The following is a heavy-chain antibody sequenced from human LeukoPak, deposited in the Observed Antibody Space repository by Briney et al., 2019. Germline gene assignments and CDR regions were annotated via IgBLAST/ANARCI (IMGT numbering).Heavy chain of an antibody. CDR3: AREVGAGTTSGRYYYYGMDV. CDR2: INPNSGGT. Sequence: GASVKVSCKASGYTFTSYYMHWVRQAPGQGLEWMGWINPNSGGTNYAQKFQGWVTMTRDTSISTAYMELSRLRSDDTAVYYCAREVGAGTTSGRYYYYGMDVWGQGTTVTVSS. V-gene: IGHV1-2*04. D-gene: IGHD1-1*01. CDR1: GYTFTSYY. J-gene: IGHJ6*02.